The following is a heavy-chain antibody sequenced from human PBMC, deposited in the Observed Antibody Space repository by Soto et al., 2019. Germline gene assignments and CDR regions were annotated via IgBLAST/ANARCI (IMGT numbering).Heavy chain of an antibody. J-gene: IGHJ5*02. CDR3: ARGGWGYCSGGSCYSDSEPFDP. V-gene: IGHV1-3*01. CDR1: GYTFTSYA. CDR2: INAGNGNT. D-gene: IGHD2-15*01. Sequence: ASVKVSCKAPGYTFTSYAMHWVRQAPGQRLEWMGWINAGNGNTKYSQKFQGRVTITRDTSASTAYMELSSLRSEDTAVYYCARGGWGYCSGGSCYSDSEPFDPWGQGTLVTVSS.